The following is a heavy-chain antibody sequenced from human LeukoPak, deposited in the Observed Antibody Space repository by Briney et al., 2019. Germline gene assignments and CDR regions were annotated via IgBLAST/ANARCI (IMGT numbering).Heavy chain of an antibody. D-gene: IGHD6-19*01. Sequence: PGGSLRLSCAASGFTFSSYEMNWVRQAPGKGLEWVSYISSSGNTIYYADSVKGRFTISRDNAKNSLYLQMNSLRAEDTAVYYCARTKRAVAGRVNYYGMDVWGQGTTVTVSS. J-gene: IGHJ6*02. CDR3: ARTKRAVAGRVNYYGMDV. CDR1: GFTFSSYE. CDR2: ISSSGNTI. V-gene: IGHV3-48*03.